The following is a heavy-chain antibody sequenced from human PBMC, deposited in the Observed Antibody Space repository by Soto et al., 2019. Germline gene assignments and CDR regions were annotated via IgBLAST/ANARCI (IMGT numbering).Heavy chain of an antibody. Sequence: QVQLQESGPGLVKPSQTLSLTCTVSGGSISSGDYFWSWIRQPPGKGLEWIGYIYYSGSTYYNPSLKSRVTISVDTSKNQFSLKLSSVTAADTAVYYCARPLNGYDSSGYNAFDIWGQGTMVTVSS. CDR3: ARPLNGYDSSGYNAFDI. CDR1: GGSISSGDYF. V-gene: IGHV4-30-4*01. D-gene: IGHD3-22*01. J-gene: IGHJ3*02. CDR2: IYYSGST.